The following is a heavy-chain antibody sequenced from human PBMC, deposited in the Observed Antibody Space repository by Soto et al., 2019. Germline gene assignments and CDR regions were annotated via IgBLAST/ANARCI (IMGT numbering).Heavy chain of an antibody. D-gene: IGHD3-22*01. CDR1: GYTFTSYA. CDR3: ARVPGGYYDDSDRNCFDH. J-gene: IGHJ5*02. V-gene: IGHV1-18*01. Sequence: ASVKVSCKASGYTFTSYAMHWVRQAPGQRLEWMGWISTYNGNTRYAERLQGRVTMTTDTTTNTAYMELRNLRSDDTAVYYFARVPGGYYDDSDRNCFDHWGQGTLVTVSS. CDR2: ISTYNGNT.